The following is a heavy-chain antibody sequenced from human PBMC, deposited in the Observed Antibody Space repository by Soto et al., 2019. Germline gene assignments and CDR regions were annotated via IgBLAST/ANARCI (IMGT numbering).Heavy chain of an antibody. V-gene: IGHV1-3*05. CDR2: INAGNGNT. CDR1: GYTFTSYA. J-gene: IGHJ4*02. Sequence: QVQLVQSGAEEKKPGASVKVSCKAYGYTFTSYAMHWVRQAPGQRLEWMGWINAGNGNTKHSQKFQGRVTITRDTCASTASMDSRSLRSEDTGVYYCARSIVVVTALDYWGQGTLVTVSS. CDR3: ARSIVVVTALDY. D-gene: IGHD2-21*02.